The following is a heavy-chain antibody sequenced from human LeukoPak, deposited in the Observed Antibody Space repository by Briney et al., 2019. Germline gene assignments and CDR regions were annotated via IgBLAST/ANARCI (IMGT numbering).Heavy chain of an antibody. J-gene: IGHJ4*02. CDR3: ARGTMTTVTYYFDY. CDR1: GGSISGYY. CDR2: INHSGST. V-gene: IGHV4-34*01. D-gene: IGHD4-17*01. Sequence: SETLSLTCAVYGGSISGYYWSWIRQPPGKGLEWIGEINHSGSTNYNPSLKSRVTISVDTSKNQFSLKLSSVTAADTAVYYCARGTMTTVTYYFDYLGQGTLVTVSS.